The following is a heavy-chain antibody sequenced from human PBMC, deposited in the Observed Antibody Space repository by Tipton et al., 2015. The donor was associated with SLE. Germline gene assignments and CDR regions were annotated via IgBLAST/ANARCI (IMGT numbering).Heavy chain of an antibody. CDR2: IYYSGST. V-gene: IGHV4-39*01. CDR1: GGSISSSVYS. Sequence: TLSLTCNVSGGSISSSVYSWNWIRQPPGKGLEWIGTIYYSGSTYYNSSLKSRVTVSLDTSKNQFSVKLSSVTAADTAVFYCARRSSSLDYWGQGILVTVSS. J-gene: IGHJ4*02. D-gene: IGHD6-13*01. CDR3: ARRSSSLDY.